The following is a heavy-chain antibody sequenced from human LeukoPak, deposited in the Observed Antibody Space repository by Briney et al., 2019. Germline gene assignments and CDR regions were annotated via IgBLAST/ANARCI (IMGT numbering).Heavy chain of an antibody. V-gene: IGHV1-2*02. CDR3: ARTFYDSSGYYPH. Sequence: ASVTVSCKASGYTFTGYYMHWVRQAPGQGLEWMGWINPNSGGTNYAQKFQGRVTMTRDTSISTAYMELSRLRSDDTAVYYCARTFYDSSGYYPHWGQGTLVTVSS. D-gene: IGHD3-22*01. J-gene: IGHJ4*02. CDR2: INPNSGGT. CDR1: GYTFTGYY.